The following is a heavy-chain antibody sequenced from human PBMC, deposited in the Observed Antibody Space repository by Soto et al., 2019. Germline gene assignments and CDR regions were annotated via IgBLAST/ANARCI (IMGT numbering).Heavy chain of an antibody. J-gene: IGHJ4*02. Sequence: LRLSCAASGFTFSSYEMNWVRQAPGKGLEWVSYISSSGSTIYYADSVKGRFTISRGNAKNSLYLQMNSLRAEDTAVYYCARVVVRGVIRGFAFDYWGQGTLVTVSS. CDR3: ARVVVRGVIRGFAFDY. V-gene: IGHV3-48*03. D-gene: IGHD3-10*01. CDR1: GFTFSSYE. CDR2: ISSSGSTI.